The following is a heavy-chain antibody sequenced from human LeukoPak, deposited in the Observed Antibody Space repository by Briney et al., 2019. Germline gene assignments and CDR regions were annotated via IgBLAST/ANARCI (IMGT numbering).Heavy chain of an antibody. Sequence: SVKVSCKASGYTFTSYDISWVRQAPGQGLEWMGGIIPIFGTANYAQKFQGRVTITADKSTSTAYMELSSLRSEDTAVYYCARVRDGYNDAYDIWGQGTMVTVPS. J-gene: IGHJ3*02. CDR1: GYTFTSYD. D-gene: IGHD5-24*01. CDR3: ARVRDGYNDAYDI. V-gene: IGHV1-69*06. CDR2: IIPIFGTA.